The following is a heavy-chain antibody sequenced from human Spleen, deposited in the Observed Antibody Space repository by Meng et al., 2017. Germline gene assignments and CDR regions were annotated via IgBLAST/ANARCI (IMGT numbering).Heavy chain of an antibody. CDR2: INPNSGGT. CDR3: ARDEDISAAGKLFGDY. J-gene: IGHJ4*02. D-gene: IGHD6-13*01. V-gene: IGHV1-2*06. Sequence: ASVKVSCKASGYTFTGYYMLWVRQAPGQGLEWMGRINPNSGGTNYAQKFQGRVTMTGDTSISTAYMELSGLRSDDTAMYYCARDEDISAAGKLFGDYWGQGTLVTVSS. CDR1: GYTFTGYY.